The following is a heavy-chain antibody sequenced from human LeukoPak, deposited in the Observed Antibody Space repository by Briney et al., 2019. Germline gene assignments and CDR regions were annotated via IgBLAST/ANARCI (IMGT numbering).Heavy chain of an antibody. CDR1: GFTFSSYW. CDR2: IKQDGSEK. J-gene: IGHJ3*02. CDR3: ARERYSSSWYGWDAFDI. D-gene: IGHD6-13*01. Sequence: PGGSLRLSCAASGFTFSSYWMSWVRQAPGKGLEWVANIKQDGSEKYYVDSVKGRFTISRDNAKNSLYLQMNSLRAEDTAVYYCARERYSSSWYGWDAFDIWGQGTMVTVSS. V-gene: IGHV3-7*01.